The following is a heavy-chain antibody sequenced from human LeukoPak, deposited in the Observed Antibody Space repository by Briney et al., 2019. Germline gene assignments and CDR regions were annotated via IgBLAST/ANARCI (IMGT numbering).Heavy chain of an antibody. CDR1: GFTFGSYW. Sequence: GGSLRLSCAASGFTFGSYWMSWVRQAPGKGLEWVANIKEDGSEEYYVDSVKGRFTISRDSAKNSLYLQMNRLRAEDTAVYYCATYKNGYKRRYFDYWGRGTLVTVSS. CDR3: ATYKNGYKRRYFDY. V-gene: IGHV3-7*01. D-gene: IGHD5-24*01. J-gene: IGHJ4*02. CDR2: IKEDGSEE.